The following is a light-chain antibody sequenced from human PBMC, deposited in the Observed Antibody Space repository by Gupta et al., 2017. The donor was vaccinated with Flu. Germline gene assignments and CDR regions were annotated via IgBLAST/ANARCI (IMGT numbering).Light chain of an antibody. Sequence: SSSVWDRVTITCRAIQGIRSDLGWSQQKPGKAPRLLIYAASNLQSGVPSRFSGSGSGTDFTLTISNLQPEDFATYYCLQDYNSPRTFGQGT. CDR3: LQDYNSPRT. CDR2: AAS. V-gene: IGKV1-6*01. J-gene: IGKJ1*01. CDR1: QGIRSD.